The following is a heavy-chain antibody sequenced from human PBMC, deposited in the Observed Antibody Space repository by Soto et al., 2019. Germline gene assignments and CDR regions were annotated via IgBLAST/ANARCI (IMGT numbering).Heavy chain of an antibody. V-gene: IGHV3-23*01. CDR3: AKDRRGDDVGRDY. D-gene: IGHD3-10*01. CDR1: GFTFSGYA. Sequence: EVQMLQTGGGLVQTGGSLRLSCSASGFTFSGYAMSWVRRGPGRGLEWVSAISSSGDTTYYADPVKGRFTISRDNSKKTLFLQMNSPRADDTAVYYCAKDRRGDDVGRDYWGQGALVTVSS. CDR2: ISSSGDTT. J-gene: IGHJ4*02.